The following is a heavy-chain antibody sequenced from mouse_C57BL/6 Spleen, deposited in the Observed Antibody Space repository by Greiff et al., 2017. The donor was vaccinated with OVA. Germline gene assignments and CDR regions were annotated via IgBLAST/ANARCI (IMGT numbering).Heavy chain of an antibody. CDR1: GFTFSDYY. V-gene: IGHV5-16*01. D-gene: IGHD2-5*01. Sequence: EVKLVESEGGLVQPGSSMKLSCTASGFTFSDYYMAWVRQVPEKGLEWVANINYDGSSTYYLDSLKSRFIISRDNAKNILYLQMSSLKSEDTATYYCARESNYGAMDYWGQGTSVTVSS. CDR2: INYDGSST. J-gene: IGHJ4*01. CDR3: ARESNYGAMDY.